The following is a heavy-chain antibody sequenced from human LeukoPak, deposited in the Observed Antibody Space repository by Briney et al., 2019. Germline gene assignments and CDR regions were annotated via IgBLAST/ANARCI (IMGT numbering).Heavy chain of an antibody. Sequence: SETLSLTCTVSGDSFSGVYWSWIRQPPGKGLEWIGYVYYSGGTNYNPSLKSRVTMSLDTSKHQVSLRLSSVTAADTAVYYCARHPFATPFDYWGRGTLLTVSS. CDR2: VYYSGGT. CDR3: ARHPFATPFDY. CDR1: GDSFSGVY. V-gene: IGHV4-59*08. J-gene: IGHJ4*02. D-gene: IGHD2-15*01.